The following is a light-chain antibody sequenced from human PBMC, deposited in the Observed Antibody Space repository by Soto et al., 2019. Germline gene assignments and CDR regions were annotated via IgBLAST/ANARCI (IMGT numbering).Light chain of an antibody. CDR3: QQYNTFST. J-gene: IGKJ1*01. V-gene: IGKV1-5*01. Sequence: DMQMTQSPSTLSASVGDRVTITCRASQTISSWLAWYQQKPGKAPKLLIYDVSSLESGVPSRFSGSGSRTEFTLTISSLQPDDFATYYCQQYNTFSTFGQGTKVDIK. CDR1: QTISSW. CDR2: DVS.